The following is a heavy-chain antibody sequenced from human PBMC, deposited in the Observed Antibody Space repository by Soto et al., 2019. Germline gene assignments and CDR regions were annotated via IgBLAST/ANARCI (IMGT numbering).Heavy chain of an antibody. J-gene: IGHJ5*02. V-gene: IGHV4-34*01. Sequence: QVQLQQWGAGLLKPSETLSLTCAVYGGSFSGYYWSWIRQPPGKGLELIGEITHSGSTNYNPSLKSRVTISVDTSKNQFSLKLSSVTAADTAVYYCARLRRYCSGGSCPDLFDPWGQGTLVTVSS. CDR3: ARLRRYCSGGSCPDLFDP. CDR1: GGSFSGYY. D-gene: IGHD2-15*01. CDR2: ITHSGST.